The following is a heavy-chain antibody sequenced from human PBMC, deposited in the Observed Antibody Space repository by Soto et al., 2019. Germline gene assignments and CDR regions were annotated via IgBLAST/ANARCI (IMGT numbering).Heavy chain of an antibody. V-gene: IGHV1-46*01. CDR1: GCTFTSYY. Sequence: ASVKVSCKASGCTFTSYYMHWVRQAPGQGLEWMGIINPSGGSTSYAQKFQGRVTMTRDTSTSTVYMELSSLRSEDTAVYYCARNYYDSSGYYVNSYGMEVWGQGTTVTV. J-gene: IGHJ6*01. CDR2: INPSGGST. D-gene: IGHD3-22*01. CDR3: ARNYYDSSGYYVNSYGMEV.